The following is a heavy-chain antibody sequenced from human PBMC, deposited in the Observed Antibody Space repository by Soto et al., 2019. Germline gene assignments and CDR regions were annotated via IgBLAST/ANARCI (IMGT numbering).Heavy chain of an antibody. D-gene: IGHD2-2*01. V-gene: IGHV2-5*02. J-gene: IGHJ3*01. CDR2: IYWDDDK. CDR3: AHAYGGTSWPNDAFDV. CDR1: GFSLSSDGVG. Sequence: QITLKESGPTLVKPTQTLTLTCTVSGFSLSSDGVGVAWIRQPPGKALEWLALIYWDDDKRCSPSLKTRLTISKDTSKNQVVLTMTNMDPVDTATYYCAHAYGGTSWPNDAFDVWGQGTVVTVSS.